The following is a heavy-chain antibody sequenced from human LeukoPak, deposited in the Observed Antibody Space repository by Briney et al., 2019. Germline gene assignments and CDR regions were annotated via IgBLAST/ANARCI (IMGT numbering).Heavy chain of an antibody. D-gene: IGHD3-22*01. Sequence: PGGSLRLSCAASGFTFSSYAMSWVRQAPGKGLEWVSSISGSGSGGRTDYADSVKGRFTISRDNSKNTLYLQMNSLRAEDTAVYYCAGAYESSGYYVYAFDIWGQGTMVTVSS. CDR1: GFTFSSYA. CDR2: ISGSGSGGRT. CDR3: AGAYESSGYYVYAFDI. V-gene: IGHV3-23*01. J-gene: IGHJ3*02.